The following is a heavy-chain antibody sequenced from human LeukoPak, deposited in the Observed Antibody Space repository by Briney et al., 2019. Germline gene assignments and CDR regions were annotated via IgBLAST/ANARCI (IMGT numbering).Heavy chain of an antibody. V-gene: IGHV4-61*02. J-gene: IGHJ4*02. CDR1: GGSINSGSYY. CDR3: AREGLYSYQDY. D-gene: IGHD5-18*01. Sequence: PSETLSLTCTVSGGSINSGSYYWRWIRQPAGKGLEWIGRIYTSGSTNYNPSLKSRVTISVDTSKNQFSLKLSSVTAADTAVYYCAREGLYSYQDYWGQGTLVTVSS. CDR2: IYTSGST.